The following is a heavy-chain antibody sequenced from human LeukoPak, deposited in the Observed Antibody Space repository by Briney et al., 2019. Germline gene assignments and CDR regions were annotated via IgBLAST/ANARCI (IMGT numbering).Heavy chain of an antibody. Sequence: GASVKVSCKASGYTFTSYGISWVRQAPGQGLEWMGWISAYNGNTNYAQKLQGRVTMTTDTSTSTAYMELRSLRSDDTAVYYCARIPLLFGVGATLFDYWGQGTLVTVSS. V-gene: IGHV1-18*01. J-gene: IGHJ4*02. D-gene: IGHD1-26*01. CDR1: GYTFTSYG. CDR2: ISAYNGNT. CDR3: ARIPLLFGVGATLFDY.